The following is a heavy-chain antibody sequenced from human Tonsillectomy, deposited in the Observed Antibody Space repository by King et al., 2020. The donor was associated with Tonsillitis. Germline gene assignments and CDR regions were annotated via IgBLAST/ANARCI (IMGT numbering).Heavy chain of an antibody. CDR2: ISYDGSNK. J-gene: IGHJ4*02. D-gene: IGHD2-2*01. CDR3: AKEDLGYCSSTSCYYFDY. Sequence: VQLVESGGGVVQPGRSLRLSCAASGFTFSSFGMHWVRQAPGKGLEWVAVISYDGSNKYYADSVKARFTISRDNSKNTLYLQMNSLRAEDTAVYYCAKEDLGYCSSTSCYYFDYWGQGTLVTVSS. V-gene: IGHV3-30*18. CDR1: GFTFSSFG.